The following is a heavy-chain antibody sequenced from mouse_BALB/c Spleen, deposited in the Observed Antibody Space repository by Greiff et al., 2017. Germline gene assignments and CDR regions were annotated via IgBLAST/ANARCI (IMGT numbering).Heavy chain of an antibody. CDR3: ARRAILYDYDEGYFDY. Sequence: QVHVKQSGPELVRPGASVKMSCKASGYTFTSYWMHWVKQRPGQGLEWIGMIDPSNSETRLNQKFKDKATLNVDKSSNTAYMQLSSLTSEDSAVYYCARRAILYDYDEGYFDYWGQGTTLTVSS. V-gene: IGHV1S127*01. CDR1: GYTFTSYW. J-gene: IGHJ2*01. CDR2: IDPSNSET. D-gene: IGHD2-4*01.